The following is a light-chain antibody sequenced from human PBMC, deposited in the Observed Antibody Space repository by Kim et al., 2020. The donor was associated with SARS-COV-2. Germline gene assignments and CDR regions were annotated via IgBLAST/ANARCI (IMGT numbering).Light chain of an antibody. CDR2: DVT. CDR3: CSYTGSYTFI. CDR1: GSDVGYYNY. J-gene: IGLJ2*01. Sequence: QSALTQPRSVSGSLGQSVTIACSGTGSDVGYYNYVSWYQHHPGKAPRLIIYDVTNRPSGVPDRFSGSKSDNTASLTISGLQAEDEGDYYCCSYTGSYTFIFGGGTQLTVL. V-gene: IGLV2-11*01.